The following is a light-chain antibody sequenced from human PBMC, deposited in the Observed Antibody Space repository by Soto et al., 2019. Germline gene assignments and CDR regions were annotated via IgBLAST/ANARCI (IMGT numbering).Light chain of an antibody. CDR1: QDVASY. V-gene: IGKV1-12*01. Sequence: DIQMTQSPSSVSASVGDRVTITCRASQDVASYLAWYQQKPGKAPNLLIYTASSLQSGVPSRFSGSGSGTDFTLTISSLQPEDFANYYCQQANTFPLTFGGGTRVEIK. J-gene: IGKJ4*01. CDR3: QQANTFPLT. CDR2: TAS.